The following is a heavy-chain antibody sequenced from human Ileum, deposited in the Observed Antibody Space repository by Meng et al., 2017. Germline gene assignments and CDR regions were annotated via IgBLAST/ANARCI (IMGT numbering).Heavy chain of an antibody. D-gene: IGHD3-3*01. CDR2: INTNTGNP. CDR3: ARVGLPLDFWSGYPPLYFDY. J-gene: IGHJ4*02. CDR1: GYTFTSYA. V-gene: IGHV7-4-1*02. Sequence: QVQLVTSGFELKKLGASVKVSCKASGYTFTSYAMNWVRQAPGQGLEWMGWINTNTGNPTYAQGFTGRFVFSLDTSVSTAYLQISSLKAEDTAVYYCARVGLPLDFWSGYPPLYFDYWGQGTLVTVSS.